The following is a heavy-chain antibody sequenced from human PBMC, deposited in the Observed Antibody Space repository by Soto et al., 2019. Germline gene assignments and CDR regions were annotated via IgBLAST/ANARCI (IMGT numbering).Heavy chain of an antibody. Sequence: GASVKVSCKASGGTFSSYAISWVRQAPGQGLEWMGGIIPIFGTANYAQKFQGGVTITADESTSTAYMELSSLRSEDTAVYYCARDYYYDSSGYYWFDPWGQGTLVTVSS. V-gene: IGHV1-69*13. D-gene: IGHD3-22*01. CDR3: ARDYYYDSSGYYWFDP. CDR1: GGTFSSYA. J-gene: IGHJ5*02. CDR2: IIPIFGTA.